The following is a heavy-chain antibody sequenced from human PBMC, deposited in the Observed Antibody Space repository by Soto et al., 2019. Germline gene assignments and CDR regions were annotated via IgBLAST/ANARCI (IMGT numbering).Heavy chain of an antibody. J-gene: IGHJ4*02. Sequence: AGGSLRLSCAASGFTFSSYGMHWVRQAPGKGLERVAVISYDGSNKYYADSVKGRFTISRDNSKNTLYLQMNSLRAEDTAVYYRAKDEGYCSGGSCYPGVDYWGQGTLVTVSS. CDR3: AKDEGYCSGGSCYPGVDY. CDR2: ISYDGSNK. CDR1: GFTFSSYG. D-gene: IGHD2-15*01. V-gene: IGHV3-30*18.